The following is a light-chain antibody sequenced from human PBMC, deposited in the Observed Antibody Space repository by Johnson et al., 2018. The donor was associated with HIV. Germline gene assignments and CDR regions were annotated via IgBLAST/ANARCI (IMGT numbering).Light chain of an antibody. J-gene: IGLJ1*01. CDR3: GTWDSSLSAHYV. CDR2: EKN. CDR1: SSNIGNNY. V-gene: IGLV1-51*02. Sequence: QSVLTQPPSVSAAPGQKVTISCSGSSSNIGNNYVSWYQQLPGTAPKLLIYEKNKRPSGIPDRFSASKSGTSATLGITGLQTGDGAVYYCGTWDSSLSAHYVFGTGTKVTVL.